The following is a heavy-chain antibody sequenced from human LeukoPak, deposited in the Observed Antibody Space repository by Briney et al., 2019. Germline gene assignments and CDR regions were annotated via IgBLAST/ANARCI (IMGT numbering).Heavy chain of an antibody. CDR2: INPNTGGT. D-gene: IGHD4-17*01. Sequence: ASVKASCKASGYTFTGYFLHWVRQAPGQGLEWMGRINPNTGGTNYAQKFQGRVTMTRDTSITTAYMEVSSLKSYDTAVYYCARDLSGFLAYGDNLDYWGQGTLVTVSS. J-gene: IGHJ4*02. CDR1: GYTFTGYF. CDR3: ARDLSGFLAYGDNLDY. V-gene: IGHV1-2*06.